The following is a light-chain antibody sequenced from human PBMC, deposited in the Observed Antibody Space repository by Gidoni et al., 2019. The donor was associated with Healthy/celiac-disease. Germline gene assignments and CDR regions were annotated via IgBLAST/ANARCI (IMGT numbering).Light chain of an antibody. CDR2: GAS. CDR1: QSVSSN. CDR3: QQYNNWPRT. V-gene: IGKV3-15*01. Sequence: ILITHSPATLSVSPGERATLSCRASQSVSSNLAWYQQKPGQAPRLLIYGASTRATGIPARFSGSGSGTEFTLTISSLQSEDFAVYYCQQYNNWPRTFGQXTKVEIK. J-gene: IGKJ1*01.